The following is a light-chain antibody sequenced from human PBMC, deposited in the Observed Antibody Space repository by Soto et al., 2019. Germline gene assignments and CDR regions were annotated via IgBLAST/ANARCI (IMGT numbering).Light chain of an antibody. CDR1: SSDVGGYNF. V-gene: IGLV2-14*03. J-gene: IGLJ1*01. CDR3: SSYTTSSTVV. CDR2: EVT. Sequence: SVLTQPASVFGSPGQSITIFCTGTSSDVGGYNFVSWYQQLPGKAPKLMIYEVTSRPSGVSNRFSGSKSGNTASLTISGLQPEDEAEYYCSSYTTSSTVVFGTGTKVTVL.